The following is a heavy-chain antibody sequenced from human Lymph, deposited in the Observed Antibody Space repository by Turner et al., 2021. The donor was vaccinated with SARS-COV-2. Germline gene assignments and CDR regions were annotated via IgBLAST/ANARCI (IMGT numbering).Heavy chain of an antibody. CDR2: FDPDVGET. V-gene: IGHV1-24*01. CDR3: ATLKANGNILTGRYYFDF. D-gene: IGHD1-1*01. CDR1: GYSLTAVS. Sequence: QVQLVQSGAAVKKLGASVQVCRRFPGYSLTAVSIHWVRQAPGKGLGWRGGFDPDVGETVDAQKYQGRVTMTEDTSTDTAYMELSSLRSEDTAVYNCATLKANGNILTGRYYFDFWGQGTLVTVSS. J-gene: IGHJ4*02.